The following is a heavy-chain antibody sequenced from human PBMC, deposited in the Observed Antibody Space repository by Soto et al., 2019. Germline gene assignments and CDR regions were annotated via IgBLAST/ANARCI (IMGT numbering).Heavy chain of an antibody. D-gene: IGHD3-3*01. V-gene: IGHV3-48*01. CDR1: GFTFSSYS. Sequence: LRLSCAASGFTFSSYSINWVRQAPEKGLEWLSYISSSSTTIYYADSVKGRFTISRDNSKNTLYLQMNSLRAEDTAVYYCARDSSPWSGVVDYWGQGTLVTVSS. CDR3: ARDSSPWSGVVDY. CDR2: ISSSSTTI. J-gene: IGHJ4*02.